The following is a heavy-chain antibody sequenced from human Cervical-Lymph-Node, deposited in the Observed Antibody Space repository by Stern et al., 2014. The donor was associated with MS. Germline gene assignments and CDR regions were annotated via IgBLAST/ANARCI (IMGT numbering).Heavy chain of an antibody. J-gene: IGHJ5*01. CDR2: IKSKTDGGTT. CDR3: TPGGHWFNS. D-gene: IGHD6-25*01. V-gene: IGHV3-15*01. Sequence: EVQLVESGGGLVKPGGSLRLTCAVSGLTVSDTWVGWVRQTPGKGLEWVGRIKSKTDGGTTVYAVPMQGRFIISRDDSKNTLYLQMSSLKSEDTAVYYCTPGGHWFNSWGQGSLVTVSS. CDR1: GLTVSDTW.